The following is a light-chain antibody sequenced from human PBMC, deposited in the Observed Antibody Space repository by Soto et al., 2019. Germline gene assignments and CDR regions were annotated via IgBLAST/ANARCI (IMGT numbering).Light chain of an antibody. CDR1: QNIGTW. CDR2: PSS. Sequence: DIQMTQSPSSMSASVGDRVTITCRASQNIGTWLAWYQQKPGKVPNLLIFPSSQSQSGVPSRFSGSGSGTDFTLTITNLQPEYFAIYYCQQGYSFPRTFGQGTTVEIK. V-gene: IGKV1-12*01. CDR3: QQGYSFPRT. J-gene: IGKJ1*01.